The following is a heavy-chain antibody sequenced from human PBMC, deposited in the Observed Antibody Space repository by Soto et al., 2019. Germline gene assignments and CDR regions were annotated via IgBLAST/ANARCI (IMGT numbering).Heavy chain of an antibody. CDR1: GFIFSDHY. V-gene: IGHV3-72*01. Sequence: GGSLRLSCAASGFIFSDHYMDWVRQGPGKGLEWVGRSRNKANSYTKEYAASVRGRFTLSRDDSKNSLYLQMNSLKTEDTAVYYCATGITMIRGVAGWGQGTLVTVSS. CDR2: SRNKANSYTK. D-gene: IGHD3-10*01. CDR3: ATGITMIRGVAG. J-gene: IGHJ4*02.